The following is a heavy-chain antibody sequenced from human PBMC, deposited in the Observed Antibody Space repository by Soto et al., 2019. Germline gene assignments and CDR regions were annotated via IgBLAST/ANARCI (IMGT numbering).Heavy chain of an antibody. V-gene: IGHV3-23*01. D-gene: IGHD1-26*01. CDR3: AKTRESGIYFYFDS. CDR1: GCTCSSAA. Sequence: PGGSLRRSCVASGCTCSSAAVSWLRQAPGKGLEWVSTLSGSGATTYYADSVKGGFTISRDNSKNTLYLQINSLRAEDTALYYCAKTRESGIYFYFDSWGPGALVTVSS. CDR2: LSGSGATT. J-gene: IGHJ4*02.